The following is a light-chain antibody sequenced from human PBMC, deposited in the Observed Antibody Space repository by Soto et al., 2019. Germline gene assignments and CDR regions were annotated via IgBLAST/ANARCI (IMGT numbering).Light chain of an antibody. Sequence: QSVLTQPPSVSAAPGQKVTIFCSGSSYNIGNNYVSWYQQLPGTAPKLLIYENNKRPSGIPDRFSGSKPGTSATLGITGLQTGDEADYYCGTWDSSLSAYYVFGTGTKVTVL. CDR3: GTWDSSLSAYYV. J-gene: IGLJ1*01. V-gene: IGLV1-51*02. CDR2: ENN. CDR1: SYNIGNNY.